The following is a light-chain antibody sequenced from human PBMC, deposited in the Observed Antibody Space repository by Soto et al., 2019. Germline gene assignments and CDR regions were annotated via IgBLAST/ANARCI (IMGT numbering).Light chain of an antibody. CDR1: QDVNIY. CDR2: GAS. V-gene: IGKV3D-15*01. Sequence: EIVMTQSPATLSVSPGERATLSCRASQDVNIYLAWYQQKPGQAPRLLISGASTRATGIPARFSGSGSGTEFTLTISSLQSADVAIYYCQQYGNWPLTFGGGTNVAIK. J-gene: IGKJ4*01. CDR3: QQYGNWPLT.